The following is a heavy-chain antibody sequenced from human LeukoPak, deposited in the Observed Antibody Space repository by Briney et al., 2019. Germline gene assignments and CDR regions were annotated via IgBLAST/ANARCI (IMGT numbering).Heavy chain of an antibody. Sequence: SVKVSCKASGGTFSSYAISWVRQAPGQGLEWMGGIIPIFGTANYAQKFQGRVTVTADESTSTAYMEPSSLRSEDTAVYYCAGDYGDYVFDYWGQGTLVTVSS. J-gene: IGHJ4*02. V-gene: IGHV1-69*13. CDR1: GGTFSSYA. CDR3: AGDYGDYVFDY. D-gene: IGHD4-17*01. CDR2: IIPIFGTA.